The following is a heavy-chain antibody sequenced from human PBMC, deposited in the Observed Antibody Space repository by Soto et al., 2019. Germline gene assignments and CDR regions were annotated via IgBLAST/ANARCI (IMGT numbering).Heavy chain of an antibody. V-gene: IGHV4-31*03. Sequence: QVQLQESGPGLVKPSQTLSLTCTVSGGSISSGGYYWSWIRQHPGKGLEWIGYIYHSGTTYYNPSLKTRVTISADTSKNQFSLELTSVTAADTAVYYCARVRGNRVLGCFDPWGQGTLVTVSS. J-gene: IGHJ5*02. CDR2: IYHSGTT. D-gene: IGHD7-27*01. CDR3: ARVRGNRVLGCFDP. CDR1: GGSISSGGYY.